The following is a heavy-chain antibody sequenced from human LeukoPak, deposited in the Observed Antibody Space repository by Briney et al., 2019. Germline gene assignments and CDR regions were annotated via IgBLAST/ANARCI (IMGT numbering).Heavy chain of an antibody. D-gene: IGHD6-25*01. J-gene: IGHJ5*02. CDR1: GGSISTSAFY. Sequence: SETLSLTCTVSGGSISTSAFYWGWIRQPPGKGLEWIGSIYDSGNEFYNPSLKSRVTISADTSKNQFSLKLSSVTAADTAVYYCARFGAAIDWFDPWGQGTLVTVSS. CDR3: ARFGAAIDWFDP. V-gene: IGHV4-39*01. CDR2: IYDSGNE.